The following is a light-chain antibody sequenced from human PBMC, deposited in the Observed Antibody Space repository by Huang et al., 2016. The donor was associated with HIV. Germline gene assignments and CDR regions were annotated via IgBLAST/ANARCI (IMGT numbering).Light chain of an antibody. CDR1: QDISDY. CDR3: QQYDNLPYT. V-gene: IGKV1-33*01. J-gene: IGKJ2*01. CDR2: DAS. Sequence: DIQMTQSPSSLSASVGDRVTITCRASQDISDYLNWYQQKPGKAPKLLIYDASNLEIGVPSRFGGSGSGTDFTFTISSLQPEDVATYYCQQYDNLPYTFGQGTKLEIK.